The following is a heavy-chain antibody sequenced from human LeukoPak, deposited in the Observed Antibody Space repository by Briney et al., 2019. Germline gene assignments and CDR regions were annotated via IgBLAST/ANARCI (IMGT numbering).Heavy chain of an antibody. CDR1: GFTFSSYA. Sequence: PGGSLRLSCAASGFTFSSYAMSWVRQAPGKGLEWVSATSGSGGSTYYADSVKGRFTIPRDNSKNTLYLQMNSLRAEDTAVYYCAKSRGSSSYYYYGMDVWGQGTTVTVSS. CDR3: AKSRGSSSYYYYGMDV. J-gene: IGHJ6*02. CDR2: TSGSGGST. V-gene: IGHV3-23*01. D-gene: IGHD1-26*01.